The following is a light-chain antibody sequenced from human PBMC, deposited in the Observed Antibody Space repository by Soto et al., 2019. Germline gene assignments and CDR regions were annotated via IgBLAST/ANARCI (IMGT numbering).Light chain of an antibody. V-gene: IGKV3-20*01. Sequence: EIVLTQFPGTLSLSPGERATPSCRASQSVTSSSLAWYQQKVGRAPRVLIYGASNRATGIPDRFSGSGSGTDFTLTITGLEPEDFAVYYCQQYGSSPRTFGQGTRLEIK. J-gene: IGKJ5*01. CDR1: QSVTSSS. CDR2: GAS. CDR3: QQYGSSPRT.